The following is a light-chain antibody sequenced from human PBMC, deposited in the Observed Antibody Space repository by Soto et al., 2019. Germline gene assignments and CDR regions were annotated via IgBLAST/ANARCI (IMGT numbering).Light chain of an antibody. CDR3: QQKYRVTRT. Sequence: DIKMTQSASSLSASVGDRVTITCQASQSISSYLNWYQQKPGKAPKLLIYAASSLQSGVPSRFSGSGSGTDGTITISSLKQEDDATYVGQQKYRVTRTFGQGTKVDIK. CDR1: QSISSY. V-gene: IGKV1-39*01. CDR2: AAS. J-gene: IGKJ1*01.